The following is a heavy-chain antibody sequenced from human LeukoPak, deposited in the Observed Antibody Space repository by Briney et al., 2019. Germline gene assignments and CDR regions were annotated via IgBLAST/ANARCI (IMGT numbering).Heavy chain of an antibody. CDR3: AMGPYYYDSSGYYY. Sequence: GGSLRLSCVASGSTFTSYWMHWVRQAPGKGLVWVSRINSDGSSTNYADSVKGRFTISRDNAKNTLYLQMNSLRAEDTAVYYCAMGPYYYDSSGYYYWGQGTLVTVCS. V-gene: IGHV3-74*01. J-gene: IGHJ4*02. CDR2: INSDGSST. D-gene: IGHD3-22*01. CDR1: GSTFTSYW.